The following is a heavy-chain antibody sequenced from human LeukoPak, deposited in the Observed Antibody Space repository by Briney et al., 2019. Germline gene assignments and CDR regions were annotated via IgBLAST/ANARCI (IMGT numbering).Heavy chain of an antibody. CDR1: GFTFNIYG. CDR2: IRGSGVET. Sequence: PGGTLRLSCAASGFTFNIYGMNWVRHPPGKGLEWVSGIRGSGVETFYAESVKGRFTISRDNSKNTLYLQMNSLRGEDTATYYCVQDLWYGEYEYWGQGNLVTASS. J-gene: IGHJ4*02. V-gene: IGHV3-23*01. D-gene: IGHD3-10*01. CDR3: VQDLWYGEYEY.